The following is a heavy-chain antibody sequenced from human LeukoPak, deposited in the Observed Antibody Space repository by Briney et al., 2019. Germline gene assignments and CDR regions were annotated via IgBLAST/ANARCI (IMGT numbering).Heavy chain of an antibody. D-gene: IGHD3-10*01. CDR1: GFTFDDYG. Sequence: PGGSLRLSCAASGFTFDDYGMSWVRQAPGKGLEWVSGINWNGGSTGYADSVKGRFTISRDNAKNSLYLQINSLRAEDTAIYYCARGHRFGEDLDIWGQGTMVTVSS. CDR3: ARGHRFGEDLDI. V-gene: IGHV3-20*04. CDR2: INWNGGST. J-gene: IGHJ3*02.